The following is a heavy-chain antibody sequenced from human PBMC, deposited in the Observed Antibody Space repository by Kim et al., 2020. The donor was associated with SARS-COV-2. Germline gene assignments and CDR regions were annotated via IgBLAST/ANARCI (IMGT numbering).Heavy chain of an antibody. CDR3: ATEKSRDAFDI. J-gene: IGHJ3*02. Sequence: CYAESGKGRFTISRDNSKSTLYLQMNSLRAEDTAVYYCATEKSRDAFDIWGQGTMVTVSS. V-gene: IGHV3-33*01.